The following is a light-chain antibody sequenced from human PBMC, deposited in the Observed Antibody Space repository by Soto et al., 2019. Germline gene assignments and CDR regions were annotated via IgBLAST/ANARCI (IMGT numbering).Light chain of an antibody. CDR3: QHYVSPPIT. CDR1: QSVTSNY. V-gene: IGKV3-20*01. CDR2: GAS. J-gene: IGKJ5*01. Sequence: EIVLTQSPATLALSPGERATLSCRASQSVTSNYLAWYQQKPGQAPRLLVYGASSRATGISDRFSGSGSGTDFTLTISRLEPEDFAVYYCQHYVSPPITFGQGTRLRL.